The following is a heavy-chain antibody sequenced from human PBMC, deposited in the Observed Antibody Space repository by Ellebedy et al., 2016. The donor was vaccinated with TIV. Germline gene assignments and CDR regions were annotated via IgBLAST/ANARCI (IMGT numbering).Heavy chain of an antibody. CDR1: GFTFTNYA. CDR2: ISASARLT. CDR3: ARDRGQSGSNLPKDY. Sequence: GESLKISCAASGFTFTNYAMTWVRQAPGKLLEWVSTISASARLTSYGQSVRGRFTISRDNSDNTVYLQMSSLRTEDTALYYCARDRGQSGSNLPKDYWGQGTLVTVSS. J-gene: IGHJ4*02. V-gene: IGHV3-23*01. D-gene: IGHD1-26*01.